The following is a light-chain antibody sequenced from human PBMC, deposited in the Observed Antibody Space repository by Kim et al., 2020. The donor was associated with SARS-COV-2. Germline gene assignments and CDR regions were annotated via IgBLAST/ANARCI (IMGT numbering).Light chain of an antibody. CDR1: SSNIGINY. CDR3: AGWDGSLSGVV. V-gene: IGLV1-47*01. Sequence: QSVLTQTPSVSGTLGQRVTMSCIGSSSNIGINYVLWYQKPPGMAPKLLIYRNNERPSGVPDRFSGGKTGASAALAISGLRSDDEGDYYCAGWDGSLSGVVFGGGTQLTVL. J-gene: IGLJ2*01. CDR2: RNN.